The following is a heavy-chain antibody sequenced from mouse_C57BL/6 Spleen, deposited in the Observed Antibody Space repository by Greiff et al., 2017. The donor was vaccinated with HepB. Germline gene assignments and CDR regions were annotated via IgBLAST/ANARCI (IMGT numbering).Heavy chain of an antibody. Sequence: QVQLKESGPELVKPGASVKISCKASGYAFSSSWMNWVKQRPGKGLEWIGRIYSGDGDTNYNGKFKGKATLTADKSSSTAYMQLSSLTSEDSAVYFCATAYYSNPYAMDYWGQGTSVTVSS. CDR3: ATAYYSNPYAMDY. CDR1: GYAFSSSW. D-gene: IGHD2-5*01. J-gene: IGHJ4*01. V-gene: IGHV1-82*01. CDR2: IYSGDGDT.